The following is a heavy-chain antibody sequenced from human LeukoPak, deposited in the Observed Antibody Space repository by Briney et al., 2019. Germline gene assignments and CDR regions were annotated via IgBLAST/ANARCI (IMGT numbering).Heavy chain of an antibody. V-gene: IGHV3-21*01. D-gene: IGHD3-10*01. Sequence: PRGSLRLSCAASGFTFSSYSMNWVRQAPGKGLEWVSSISSSSSYIYYADSVKGRFTISRDNAKNSLYLQMNSLRAEDTAVYYCVREKWFGEPVDYWGQGTLVTVSS. CDR1: GFTFSSYS. J-gene: IGHJ4*02. CDR2: ISSSSSYI. CDR3: VREKWFGEPVDY.